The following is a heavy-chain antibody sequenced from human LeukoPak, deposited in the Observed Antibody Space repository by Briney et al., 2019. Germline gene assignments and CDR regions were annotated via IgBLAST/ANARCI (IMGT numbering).Heavy chain of an antibody. Sequence: SSETLSLTCTVSGGSISSYYWSWIRQPPGKGLEWIGYIYYSGSTNYNPSLKSRVTISVDTSKNQFSLKLSSVTAADTAVYYCARKLRRDAFDIWGQGTMVTVSS. J-gene: IGHJ3*02. CDR3: ARKLRRDAFDI. CDR1: GGSISSYY. V-gene: IGHV4-59*12. D-gene: IGHD3-16*01. CDR2: IYYSGST.